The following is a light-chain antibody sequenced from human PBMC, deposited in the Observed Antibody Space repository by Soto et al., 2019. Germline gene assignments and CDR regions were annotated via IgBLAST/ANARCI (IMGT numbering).Light chain of an antibody. V-gene: IGKV3-20*01. CDR2: GAS. J-gene: IGKJ2*01. CDR1: QSVSSSY. Sequence: EIVLTQSPGTLSLSPGERATLSCRASQSVSSSYLAWYQQKPGQAPRLLIYGASSMATGIPDRFSGSGSGTDFTLTISRLEPEEFAVYYCQQYGSSPYTFGQGTKLEIK. CDR3: QQYGSSPYT.